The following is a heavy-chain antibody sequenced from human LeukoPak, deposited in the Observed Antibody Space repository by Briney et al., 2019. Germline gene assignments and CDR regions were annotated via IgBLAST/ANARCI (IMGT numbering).Heavy chain of an antibody. V-gene: IGHV1-69*13. D-gene: IGHD5-12*01. CDR2: IIPIFGTA. CDR1: GYTFTSYG. J-gene: IGHJ6*03. CDR3: ARENGSGYDSRLTYSETDYYYYMDV. Sequence: GASVKVSCKASGYTFTSYGISWVRQAPGQGLEWMGGIIPIFGTANYAQKFQGRVTITADESTSTAYMELSSLRSEDTAVYYCARENGSGYDSRLTYSETDYYYYMDVWGKGTTVTISS.